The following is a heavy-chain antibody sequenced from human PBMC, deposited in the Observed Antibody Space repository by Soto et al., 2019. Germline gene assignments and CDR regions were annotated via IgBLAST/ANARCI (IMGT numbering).Heavy chain of an antibody. D-gene: IGHD3-16*02. CDR3: ARVRITFGGVIVIPDAFDI. CDR2: ISAYNGNT. CDR1: GYTFTSYG. Sequence: ASVKVSCKASGYTFTSYGISWVRQAPGQGLEWMGWISAYNGNTNYAQKLQGRVTMTTDTSTSTAYMELRSLRSDDTAVYYCARVRITFGGVIVIPDAFDIWGQGTMVTVSS. V-gene: IGHV1-18*04. J-gene: IGHJ3*02.